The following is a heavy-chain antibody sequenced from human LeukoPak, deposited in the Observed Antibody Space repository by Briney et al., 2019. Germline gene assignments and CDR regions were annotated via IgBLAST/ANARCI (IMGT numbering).Heavy chain of an antibody. Sequence: GGSLRLSCVASGFTFSDYWMSWVRQAPGKGLEWVAVISYDGSNKYYADSVKGRFTISRDNSKNTLYLQMNSLRAEDTAVYYCARDYKYAFDNWGQGTLVTVSS. V-gene: IGHV3-30*03. D-gene: IGHD5-24*01. J-gene: IGHJ4*02. CDR1: GFTFSDYW. CDR3: ARDYKYAFDN. CDR2: ISYDGSNK.